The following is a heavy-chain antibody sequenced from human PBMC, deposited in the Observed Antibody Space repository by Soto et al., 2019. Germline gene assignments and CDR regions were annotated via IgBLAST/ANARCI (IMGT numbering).Heavy chain of an antibody. CDR2: IIPIFGTA. Sequence: QVQLVQSGAEVKKPGSSVKVSCKASGGTFSSYAISWVRQAPGQGLEWMGGIIPIFGTANYAQKFQGRVTITADESTSTAYMELSSLRSEDSAVYYCAKDKGLIVVVTAIPGYFQNWGQGTLVTVSS. J-gene: IGHJ1*01. D-gene: IGHD2-21*02. CDR3: AKDKGLIVVVTAIPGYFQN. V-gene: IGHV1-69*01. CDR1: GGTFSSYA.